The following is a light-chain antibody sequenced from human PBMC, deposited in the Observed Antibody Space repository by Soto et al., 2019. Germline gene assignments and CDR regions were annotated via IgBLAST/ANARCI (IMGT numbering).Light chain of an antibody. CDR2: EVS. J-gene: IGLJ1*01. CDR3: SSYTSSSIDYV. V-gene: IGLV2-14*01. CDR1: SSEVGGYNY. Sequence: QSALTQPASVSGSPGQSITISCTGTSSEVGGYNYVSWYQQHPGKAPKRMIYEVSNRPSGVSNRFSGSKSGNTASLTISGLQAEDEADYYCSSYTSSSIDYVFGTATKVTVL.